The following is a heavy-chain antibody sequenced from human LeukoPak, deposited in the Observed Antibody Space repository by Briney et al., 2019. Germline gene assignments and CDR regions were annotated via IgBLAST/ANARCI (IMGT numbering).Heavy chain of an antibody. CDR3: ARGLRRYYDSSGYDDAFDI. Sequence: ASVKVSCKASGYTFTGYYMHWVRQAPGQGLEWMGWINTNSGGTNYAQKFQGWVTMTRDTSISTAYMELSRLRSDDTAVYYCARGLRRYYDSSGYDDAFDIWGQGTMVTVSS. J-gene: IGHJ3*02. V-gene: IGHV1-2*04. D-gene: IGHD3-22*01. CDR2: INTNSGGT. CDR1: GYTFTGYY.